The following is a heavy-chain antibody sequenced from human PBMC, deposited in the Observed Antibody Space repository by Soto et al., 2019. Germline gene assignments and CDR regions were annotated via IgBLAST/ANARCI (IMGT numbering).Heavy chain of an antibody. D-gene: IGHD6-13*01. J-gene: IGHJ4*02. CDR1: GGSISSDY. V-gene: IGHV4-59*01. CDR2: IYYSGST. Sequence: PSETLSLTCTVSGGSISSDYWSWIRQPPGKGLEWIGYIYYSGSTNYNPSLKSRVTISVDTSKNQFSLKLSSVTAADTAVYYCARGREWGQLVFWGQGTLVTVS. CDR3: ARGREWGQLVF.